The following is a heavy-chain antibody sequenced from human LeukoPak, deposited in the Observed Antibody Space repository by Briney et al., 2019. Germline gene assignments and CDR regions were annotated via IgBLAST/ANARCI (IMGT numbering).Heavy chain of an antibody. CDR3: AGLDGEYYYDSSGYYEDY. CDR1: GYSLTSYW. D-gene: IGHD3-22*01. Sequence: PGESLRISCKGSGYSLTSYWISWVRQMPGKGLEWMGRIDPSDSYTNYSPSFQGHVTISADKSISTAYLQWSSLKASDTAMYYCAGLDGEYYYDSSGYYEDYWGQGTLVTVSS. V-gene: IGHV5-10-1*01. CDR2: IDPSDSYT. J-gene: IGHJ4*02.